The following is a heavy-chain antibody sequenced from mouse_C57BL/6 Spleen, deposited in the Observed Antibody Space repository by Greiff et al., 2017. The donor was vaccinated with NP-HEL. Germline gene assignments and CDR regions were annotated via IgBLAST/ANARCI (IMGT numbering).Heavy chain of an antibody. J-gene: IGHJ4*01. V-gene: IGHV1-80*01. Sequence: VQLQQSGAELVKPGASVKISCKASGYAFSSYWMNWVKQRPGKGLEWIGQIYPGDGDTNYNGKFKGKATLTADKSSSTAYMQLSSLTSEDSAVYFCARRGLYDYFYAMDYWGQGTSVTVSS. CDR2: IYPGDGDT. CDR1: GYAFSSYW. D-gene: IGHD2-4*01. CDR3: ARRGLYDYFYAMDY.